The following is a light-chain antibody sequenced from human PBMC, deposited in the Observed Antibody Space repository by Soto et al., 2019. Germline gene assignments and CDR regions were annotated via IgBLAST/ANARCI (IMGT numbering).Light chain of an antibody. V-gene: IGLV2-8*01. J-gene: IGLJ1*01. CDR1: SSDVGAYNY. Sequence: SVLTQPPSASGSPGRSVTISCTGTSSDVGAYNYVSWYQQHPDKAPKLMIYEVTKRPSGVPDRFSGSKSGNTASLTVSGLQADDEADYYCSSYAVGDVLVFGTGTKVTVL. CDR2: EVT. CDR3: SSYAVGDVLV.